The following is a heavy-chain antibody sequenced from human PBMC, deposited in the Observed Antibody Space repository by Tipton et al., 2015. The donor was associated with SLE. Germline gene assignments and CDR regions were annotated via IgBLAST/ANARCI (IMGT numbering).Heavy chain of an antibody. Sequence: LRLSCAVYGGSFSGYYWSWIRQPPGKGLEWIGEINHSGSTNYNPSLKSRVTISVDTSKNQFSLKLSSVTAADTAVYYCARGRLIAAAGPFDYWGQGTLVTVSS. D-gene: IGHD6-13*01. CDR2: INHSGST. CDR3: ARGRLIAAAGPFDY. V-gene: IGHV4-34*01. J-gene: IGHJ4*02. CDR1: GGSFSGYY.